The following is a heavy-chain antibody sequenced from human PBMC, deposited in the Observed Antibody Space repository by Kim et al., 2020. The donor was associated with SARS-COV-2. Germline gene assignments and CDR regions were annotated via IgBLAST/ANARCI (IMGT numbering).Heavy chain of an antibody. V-gene: IGHV3-23*01. J-gene: IGHJ4*02. CDR3: AKRGPNCGPTSCYGLGFGY. D-gene: IGHD2-2*01. Sequence: GRFTISRDNSKNTLDLQRNSLRAEDTAVYYCAKRGPNCGPTSCYGLGFGYWGQGTLVTVSS.